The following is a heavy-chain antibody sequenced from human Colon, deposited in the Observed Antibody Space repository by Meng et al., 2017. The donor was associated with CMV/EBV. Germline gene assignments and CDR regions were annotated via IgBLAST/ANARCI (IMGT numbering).Heavy chain of an antibody. V-gene: IGHV1-18*01. CDR1: CYTFTHEG. Sequence: VSLMASGAYVRHPVGAVKGSFKASCYTFTHEGISWVRHAPGQRLEWMGWISAYTGDTYYAQKFQGRVTMTTDTSTSTAYMELRSLRSDDTAVYYCVRESQSGSYIYLQHWGQGTLVTVSS. J-gene: IGHJ1*01. CDR2: ISAYTGDT. CDR3: VRESQSGSYIYLQH. D-gene: IGHD1-26*01.